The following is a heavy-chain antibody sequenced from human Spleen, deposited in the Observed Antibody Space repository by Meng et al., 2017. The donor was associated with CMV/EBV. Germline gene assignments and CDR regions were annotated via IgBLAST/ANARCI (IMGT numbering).Heavy chain of an antibody. CDR1: LSSYW. Sequence: LSSYWMHWVRQAPGKGLVWVSRISSDGYTTNYADSVKGRFTISRDNAKNTLSLQMNSLRAEDTAVYYCVRDIRPVAGTFGWNWFDPWGQGILVTVSS. J-gene: IGHJ5*02. V-gene: IGHV3-74*01. CDR2: ISSDGYTT. CDR3: VRDIRPVAGTFGWNWFDP. D-gene: IGHD6-19*01.